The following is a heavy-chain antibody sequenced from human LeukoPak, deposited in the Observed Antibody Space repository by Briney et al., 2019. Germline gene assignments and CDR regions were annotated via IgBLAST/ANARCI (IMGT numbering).Heavy chain of an antibody. CDR2: IYPGDSDT. CDR1: GYSFSSYW. J-gene: IGHJ6*02. V-gene: IGHV5-51*01. D-gene: IGHD3-9*01. CDR3: AADLSYYDILTGYLV. Sequence: GESLKISCKGLGYSFSSYWSAWVRQRPGKGLEWMGIIYPGDSDTRYSPSFQGQVTISADKSISTAYLQWSSLKASDTAMYYCAADLSYYDILTGYLVWGQGTTVTVSS.